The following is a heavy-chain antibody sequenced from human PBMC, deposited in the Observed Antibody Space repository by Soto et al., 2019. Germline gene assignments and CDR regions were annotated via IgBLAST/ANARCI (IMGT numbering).Heavy chain of an antibody. CDR1: GFTFSSYE. D-gene: IGHD6-13*01. CDR2: ISSSGSTI. V-gene: IGHV3-48*03. Sequence: GGSLRLSCAASGFTFSSYEMNWVRQAPGKGLEWVSYISSSGSTIYYADSVKGRFTISRDNAKNSPYLQMNSLRAEDTAVYYCASCLAEAGPHPYYGMDVRGQGTSLTVS. J-gene: IGHJ6*02. CDR3: ASCLAEAGPHPYYGMDV.